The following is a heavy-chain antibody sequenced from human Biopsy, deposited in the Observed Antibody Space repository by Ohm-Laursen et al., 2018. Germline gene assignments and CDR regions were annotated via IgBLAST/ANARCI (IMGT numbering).Heavy chain of an antibody. J-gene: IGHJ6*02. CDR1: GFNSRVYP. D-gene: IGHD3-10*01. CDR3: ARSRGSSGIATIYYYGMDV. CDR2: IRSGGDYM. Sequence: GSLRLSCTASGFNSRVYPMTWVRQAPGKGLEWVSSIRSGGDYMFYADSVKGRFTISRDNAKNSLYLQMNSLRAEDTAVYYCARSRGSSGIATIYYYGMDVWGQGTTVTVSS. V-gene: IGHV3-21*01.